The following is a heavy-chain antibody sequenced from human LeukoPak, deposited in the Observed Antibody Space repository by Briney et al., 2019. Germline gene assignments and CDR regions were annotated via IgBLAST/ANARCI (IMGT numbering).Heavy chain of an antibody. V-gene: IGHV4-39*07. D-gene: IGHD3-22*01. CDR1: GGSISSSSYY. J-gene: IGHJ4*02. Sequence: PSETLSLTCTVSGGSISSSSYYWGWVRQPPGKGLEWIGSIYYSGSTNYNPALKSRVTISEDTSRNQISLKLSSVTAADTAVYYCARVRGYYDSSGYDYWGQGTLVTVSS. CDR3: ARVRGYYDSSGYDY. CDR2: IYYSGST.